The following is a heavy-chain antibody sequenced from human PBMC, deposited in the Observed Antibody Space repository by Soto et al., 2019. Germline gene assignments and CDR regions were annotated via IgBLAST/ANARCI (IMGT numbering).Heavy chain of an antibody. V-gene: IGHV4-61*01. D-gene: IGHD6-6*01. CDR2: IYYTGST. Sequence: SETLSLTCTVSGGSVNSDHYYWSWIRQPPGKGLEWIGYIYYTGSTNYNPSLESRVTISLDPSRNQFSLKLSSVTAADTAMFYCAREYINSPEAFGSWGQGALVTVSS. J-gene: IGHJ4*02. CDR3: AREYINSPEAFGS. CDR1: GGSVNSDHYY.